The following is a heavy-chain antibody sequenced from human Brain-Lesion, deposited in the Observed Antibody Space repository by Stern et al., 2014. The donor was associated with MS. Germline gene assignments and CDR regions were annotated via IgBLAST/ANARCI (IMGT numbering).Heavy chain of an antibody. V-gene: IGHV4-61*02. D-gene: IGHD2-2*01. CDR1: GGSISSGGYY. CDR3: ARGRVVPGFQYYATDV. CDR2: IFNSGST. J-gene: IGHJ6*02. Sequence: QLQLQESGPGLVKPSQTLSLSCTVSGGSISSGGYYWSWIRQPAGKGLEWIGRIFNSGSTSHHPSLKRRGTISNDTLQNQFPLRLNSMTAADTAVYYCARGRVVPGFQYYATDVWGQGTTVIVSS.